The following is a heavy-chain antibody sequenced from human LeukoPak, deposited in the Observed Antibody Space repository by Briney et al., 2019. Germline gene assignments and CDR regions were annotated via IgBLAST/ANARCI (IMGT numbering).Heavy chain of an antibody. CDR3: ASREDYGDYVGVY. D-gene: IGHD4-17*01. CDR2: IIGGSGGTT. J-gene: IGHJ4*02. V-gene: IGHV3-23*01. Sequence: GGSLRLSCVTSGFTFSNYAMNWVRQAPGKGLEWVSGIIGGSGGTTYYAESVEGRFSISRDNSKNTRYLQMNSLRAEDTAVYYCASREDYGDYVGVYGGQGTLVTVSS. CDR1: GFTFSNYA.